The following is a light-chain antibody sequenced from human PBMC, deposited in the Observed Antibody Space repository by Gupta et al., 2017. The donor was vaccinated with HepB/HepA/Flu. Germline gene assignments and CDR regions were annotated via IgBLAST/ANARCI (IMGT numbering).Light chain of an antibody. CDR2: RTN. CDR1: SGAVTSSHF. Sequence: TVVTQAPSLTASPGGTVTLTCASSSGAVTSSHFSNWFQLKPGQAPTSLIFRTNNKFSWTPARFSGSLLGGKAALTLSGVQPEDEADYYCLHYSGSAWVFGGGTKLTVL. J-gene: IGLJ3*02. V-gene: IGLV7-43*01. CDR3: LHYSGSAWV.